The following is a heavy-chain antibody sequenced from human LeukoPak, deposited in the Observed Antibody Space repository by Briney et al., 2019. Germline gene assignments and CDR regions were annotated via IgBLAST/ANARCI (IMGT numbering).Heavy chain of an antibody. CDR1: GFTFSSYG. V-gene: IGHV3-30*02. J-gene: IGHJ4*02. D-gene: IGHD2-2*01. CDR3: AKASGQAGYCSSTSCHYTFDY. Sequence: GGSLRLSCAASGFTFSSYGMHWVHQAPGKGLEWVAFIRYDGSDKYYADSVKGRFTVSRDNSKNTLYLQMNSLRAEDTTVYYCAKASGQAGYCSSTSCHYTFDYWGQGTLVTVSS. CDR2: IRYDGSDK.